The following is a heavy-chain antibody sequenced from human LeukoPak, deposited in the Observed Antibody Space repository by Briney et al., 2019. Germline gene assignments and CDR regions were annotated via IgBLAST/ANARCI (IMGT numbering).Heavy chain of an antibody. CDR2: IYSGGST. Sequence: GGSLRLSCAASGFTVSSNYMSWVRQAPGKGLEWVSVIYSGGSTYYADSVKGRFTISRDNSKNTLYLQMNSLRAEDTAVYYCARDIGYSYGYYYYYGMDVWGQGTTVTVSS. V-gene: IGHV3-53*01. CDR1: GFTVSSNY. CDR3: ARDIGYSYGYYYYYGMDV. J-gene: IGHJ6*02. D-gene: IGHD5-18*01.